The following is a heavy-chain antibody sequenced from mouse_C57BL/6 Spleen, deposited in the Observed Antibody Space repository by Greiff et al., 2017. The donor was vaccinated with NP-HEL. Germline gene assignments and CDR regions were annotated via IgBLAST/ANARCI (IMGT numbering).Heavy chain of an antibody. CDR2: ISSGGDYI. J-gene: IGHJ1*03. Sequence: EVKVVESGEGLVKPGGSLKLSCAASGFTFSSYAMSWVRQTPEKRLEWVAYISSGGDYIYYADTVKGRFTISRDNARNTLYLQMSSLKSEDTAMYYCTRVATVVEGYFDVWGTGTTVTVSS. V-gene: IGHV5-9-1*02. CDR3: TRVATVVEGYFDV. CDR1: GFTFSSYA. D-gene: IGHD1-1*01.